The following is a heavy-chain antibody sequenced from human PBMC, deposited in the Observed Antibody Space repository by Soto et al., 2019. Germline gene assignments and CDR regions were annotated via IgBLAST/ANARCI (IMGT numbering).Heavy chain of an antibody. D-gene: IGHD2-2*02. Sequence: PGRSLRRAWAASGFTFSSYAMHWVRQAPGKGLEWVAVISYDGSNKYYADSVKGRFTISRDNSKNTLYLQMNGLRAEDTAVYYCARGTYQLLYDYYYYGMDVWGQGTPVTVSS. J-gene: IGHJ6*02. CDR2: ISYDGSNK. CDR1: GFTFSSYA. V-gene: IGHV3-30-3*01. CDR3: ARGTYQLLYDYYYYGMDV.